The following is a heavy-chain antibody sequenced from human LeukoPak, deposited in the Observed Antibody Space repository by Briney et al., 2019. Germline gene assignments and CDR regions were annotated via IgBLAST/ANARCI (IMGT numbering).Heavy chain of an antibody. V-gene: IGHV4-31*03. CDR1: GGSISSGGYY. CDR2: IYNSGST. J-gene: IGHJ4*02. Sequence: SETLSLTCTVSGGSISSGGYYWSWIRQHPGKGLEWIGYIYNSGSTYYNPSLKSRVTMSVDTSKNQCSLQLSSVTAADTAVYYCARGRTNQDYWGQGTLGTVSS. CDR3: ARGRTNQDY.